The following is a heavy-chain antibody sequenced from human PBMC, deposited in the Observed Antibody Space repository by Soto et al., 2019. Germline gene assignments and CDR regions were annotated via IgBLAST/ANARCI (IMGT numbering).Heavy chain of an antibody. D-gene: IGHD2-21*02. Sequence: EVQLLESGGGLVQPGGSLRLSCAASEFTFNSYPMSWVRQAPGKGLEWVSAISGSGGSTFYVDSVKGRFTISRDNSKNTLYLQMNSLRADDTAVYYCAKDSGGNSDPPFDYWGQGTLVTVSS. CDR2: ISGSGGST. V-gene: IGHV3-23*01. CDR3: AKDSGGNSDPPFDY. J-gene: IGHJ4*02. CDR1: EFTFNSYP.